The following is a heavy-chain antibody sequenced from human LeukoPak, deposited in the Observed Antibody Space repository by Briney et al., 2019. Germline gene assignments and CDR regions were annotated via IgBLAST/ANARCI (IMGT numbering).Heavy chain of an antibody. Sequence: ASVKVSCKASGYTFTSYGISWVRQAPGQGLEWMGWISAYNGNTNYAQKLQGRVTMTTDTSTSTAYMELRSLRSDDTAVYYCARGKYYDILTGYLYWGQETLVTVSS. D-gene: IGHD3-9*01. CDR3: ARGKYYDILTGYLY. J-gene: IGHJ4*02. CDR1: GYTFTSYG. CDR2: ISAYNGNT. V-gene: IGHV1-18*04.